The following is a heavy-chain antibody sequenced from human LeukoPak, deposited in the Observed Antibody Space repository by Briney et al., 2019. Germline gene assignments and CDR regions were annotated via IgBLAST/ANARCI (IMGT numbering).Heavy chain of an antibody. Sequence: NPSETLSLTCTVSGGSISSYYWSWIRQPAGKGLEWIRRIYTSGSTNYNPSLKSRVTMSVDTSKNQFSLKLSSVTAADTAVYYCARGRTGYQLLPTKKNYSYYYVDVWGKGTSVTVSS. V-gene: IGHV4-4*07. CDR2: IYTSGST. J-gene: IGHJ6*03. CDR3: ARGRTGYQLLPTKKNYSYYYVDV. D-gene: IGHD2-2*01. CDR1: GGSISSYY.